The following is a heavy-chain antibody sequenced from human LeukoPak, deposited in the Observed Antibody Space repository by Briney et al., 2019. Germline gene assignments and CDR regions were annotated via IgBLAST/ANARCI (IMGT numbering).Heavy chain of an antibody. Sequence: SGTLSLTCAVSGGPISSTNWWSWVRQPPGKGREWIGEIYHSGSTNYNPSLRSRITISVDKSKDQFSLRLSSVTAADTAVYYCARKIGSSGAFDIWGQGTMVTVSS. CDR2: IYHSGST. V-gene: IGHV4-4*02. CDR1: GGPISSTNW. J-gene: IGHJ3*02. D-gene: IGHD1-26*01. CDR3: ARKIGSSGAFDI.